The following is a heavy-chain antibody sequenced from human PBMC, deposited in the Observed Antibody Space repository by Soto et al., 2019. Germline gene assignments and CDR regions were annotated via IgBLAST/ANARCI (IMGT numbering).Heavy chain of an antibody. V-gene: IGHV4-59*01. CDR1: GGSISGYY. J-gene: IGHJ6*02. Sequence: SETLSLTCTVSGGSISGYYWSWIRQPPGKGLEWIGYMYNTGSTVYNPSFKSRVTIAVDTSKNQFSLKLNSVTAADTVVYYCARDLWGYCGTDCYPLDVWGQGTTVTVSS. CDR3: ARDLWGYCGTDCYPLDV. D-gene: IGHD2-21*02. CDR2: MYNTGST.